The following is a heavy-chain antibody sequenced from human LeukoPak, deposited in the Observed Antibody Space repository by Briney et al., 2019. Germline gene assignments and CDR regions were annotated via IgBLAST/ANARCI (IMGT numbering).Heavy chain of an antibody. CDR1: GFTVINYA. V-gene: IGHV3-23*01. D-gene: IGHD4-23*01. CDR3: AKDLLRWSFDY. CDR2: INGGNYAT. J-gene: IGHJ4*02. Sequence: PGGSLRLSCAASGFTVINYAMAWVRQAPGKGLEWVSAINGGNYATNYANSVKGRFTISRDNSKNTLYLQMNNLRAEDTAVYYCAKDLLRWSFDYWGQGSLVTVSS.